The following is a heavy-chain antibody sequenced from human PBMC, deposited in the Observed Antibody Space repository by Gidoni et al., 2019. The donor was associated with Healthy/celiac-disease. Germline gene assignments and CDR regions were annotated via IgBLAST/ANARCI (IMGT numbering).Heavy chain of an antibody. CDR1: GYSLRSGYY. Sequence: QVQLQASGPGLVKPSETLSLTCAVSGYSLRSGYYWGWIRQPPGKGLEWIGSIYHSGSTYYNPSLKSRVTISVDTSKNQFSLKLSSVTAADTAVYYCATCMVDNFDYWGQGTLVTVSS. J-gene: IGHJ4*02. CDR3: ATCMVDNFDY. D-gene: IGHD2-8*01. V-gene: IGHV4-38-2*01. CDR2: IYHSGST.